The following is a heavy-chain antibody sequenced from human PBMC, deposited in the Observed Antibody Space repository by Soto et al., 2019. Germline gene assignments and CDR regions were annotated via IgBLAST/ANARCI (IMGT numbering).Heavy chain of an antibody. CDR2: ISSSGSTI. CDR1: GFTFSDYY. D-gene: IGHD3-16*01. Sequence: PGGSLRLSCAASGFTFSDYYMTWIRQAPGKGLECVSYISSSGSTIYYADSVKGRFTISRDNAKNSLYLQMNSLRADDTAVYYCARGSQVMAGPVYWGQGTLVTVSS. V-gene: IGHV3-11*01. J-gene: IGHJ4*02. CDR3: ARGSQVMAGPVY.